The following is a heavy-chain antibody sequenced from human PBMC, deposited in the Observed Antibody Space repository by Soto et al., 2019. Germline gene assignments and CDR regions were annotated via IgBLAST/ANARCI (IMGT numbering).Heavy chain of an antibody. CDR2: ISSSGSTI. V-gene: IGHV3-11*01. Sequence: GGSLRLSCAASGFTFSDYYMSWIRQAPGKGLEWVSYISSSGSTIYYADSVKGRFTISRDNAKNSLYLQMNSLRAEDTAVYYCARYSMIVVTTTRYYGMDVWGQGTTVTVSS. CDR1: GFTFSDYY. J-gene: IGHJ6*02. D-gene: IGHD3-22*01. CDR3: ARYSMIVVTTTRYYGMDV.